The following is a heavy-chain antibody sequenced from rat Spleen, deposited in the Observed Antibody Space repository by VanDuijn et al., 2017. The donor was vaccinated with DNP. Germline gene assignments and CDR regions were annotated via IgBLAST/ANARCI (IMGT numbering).Heavy chain of an antibody. J-gene: IGHJ2*01. CDR2: ISATGGGNT. Sequence: EVQLVESGGGLVQPGRSMKLSCVASGFTLSDFPVAWVRQAPTKGLEWVATISATGGGNTYYRDSVKGRFTISRDNAKSTLYLQMDSLRSEETATYYCTKAGGYSPWYFDYWGQGVMVTVSS. CDR3: TKAGGYSPWYFDY. V-gene: IGHV5-46*01. CDR1: GFTLSDFP. D-gene: IGHD1-11*01.